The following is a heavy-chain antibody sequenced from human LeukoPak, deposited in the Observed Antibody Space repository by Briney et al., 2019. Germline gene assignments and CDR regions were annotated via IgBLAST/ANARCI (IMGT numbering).Heavy chain of an antibody. D-gene: IGHD5-18*01. V-gene: IGHV3-21*01. CDR1: GFTFSSYS. CDR3: ARAPSVQLWLLDYYYYGMDV. J-gene: IGHJ6*02. CDR2: ISSSSSYI. Sequence: GGSLRLSCAASGFTFSSYSMNGVRQAPGKGLEWVSSISSSSSYIYYADSVKGRFTISRDNAKNSLYLQMNSLRAEDTAVYYCARAPSVQLWLLDYYYYGMDVWGQGTTVTVSS.